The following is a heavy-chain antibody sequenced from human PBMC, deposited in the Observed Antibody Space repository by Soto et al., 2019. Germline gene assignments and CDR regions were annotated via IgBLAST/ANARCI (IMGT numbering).Heavy chain of an antibody. V-gene: IGHV1-18*01. CDR1: GYTFTSYG. J-gene: IGHJ6*03. CDR3: ARSPAEMTTGFGYYYYYMDV. D-gene: IGHD1-1*01. Sequence: ASVKVSCKASGYTFTSYGISWVRQAPGQGLEWMGWISAYNGNTNYAQKLQGRVTMTTDTSTSTAYMELRSLRSDDTAVYYCARSPAEMTTGFGYYYYYMDVWGKGTTVTVSS. CDR2: ISAYNGNT.